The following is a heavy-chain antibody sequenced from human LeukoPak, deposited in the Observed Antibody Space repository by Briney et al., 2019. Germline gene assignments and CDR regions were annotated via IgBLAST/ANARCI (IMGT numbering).Heavy chain of an antibody. D-gene: IGHD3-10*01. J-gene: IGHJ4*02. V-gene: IGHV1-69*05. CDR2: IIPIFGTA. CDR1: GGTFSSYA. Sequence: GASVKVSCTASGGTFSSYAISWVRQAPGQGLEWMGGIIPIFGTANYAQKFQGRVTITTDESTSTAYMELSSLRSEDTAVYYCARSEWFGELLSFYFDYWGQGTLVTVSS. CDR3: ARSEWFGELLSFYFDY.